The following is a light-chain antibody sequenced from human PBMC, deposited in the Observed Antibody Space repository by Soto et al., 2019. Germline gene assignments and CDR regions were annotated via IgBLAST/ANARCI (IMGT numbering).Light chain of an antibody. Sequence: QSVLTQPASVSGSPGQSITISCTGTSGDVGGYNYVSWYQQHPGKAPKLMIYEVSNRPSGVSNRFSGSKSGNTASLTISGLQAEDEADYYCSSYTSSSTYVFGTGTKVTAL. J-gene: IGLJ1*01. CDR3: SSYTSSSTYV. V-gene: IGLV2-14*01. CDR1: SGDVGGYNY. CDR2: EVS.